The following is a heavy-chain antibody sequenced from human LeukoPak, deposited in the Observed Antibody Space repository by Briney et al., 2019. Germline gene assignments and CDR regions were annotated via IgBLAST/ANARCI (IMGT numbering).Heavy chain of an antibody. CDR1: GGSISSYY. J-gene: IGHJ6*02. CDR3: ARCDYYYGMDV. Sequence: SETLSLTCTVSGGSISSYYWSWIRQPPGKGLEWIGYIYYSGSTNYNPSLKSRVTISVDTSKNQFSLKLSSVTAADTAVYYCARCDYYYGMDVWGQGTTVTVSS. V-gene: IGHV4-59*01. CDR2: IYYSGST.